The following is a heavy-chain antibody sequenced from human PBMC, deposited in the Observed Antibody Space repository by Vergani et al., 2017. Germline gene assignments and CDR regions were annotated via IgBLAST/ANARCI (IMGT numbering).Heavy chain of an antibody. CDR2: IYHSGST. D-gene: IGHD5-18*01. Sequence: QVQLQESGPGLVKPSETLSLTCAVSGYSISSGYYWGWIRQPPGKGLEWIGSIYHSGSTYYNPSLKSRVTISVDTSKNQFSLKLSSVTAADTAGYYCARGRGYSYAHNWFDPWGQGTLVTVSS. V-gene: IGHV4-38-2*01. CDR1: GYSISSGYY. J-gene: IGHJ5*02. CDR3: ARGRGYSYAHNWFDP.